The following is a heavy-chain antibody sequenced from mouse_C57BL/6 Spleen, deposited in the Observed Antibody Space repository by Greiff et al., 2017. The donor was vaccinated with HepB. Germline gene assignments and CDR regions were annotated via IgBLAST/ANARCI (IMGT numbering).Heavy chain of an antibody. D-gene: IGHD2-4*01. CDR2: IDPSDSYT. CDR1: GYTFTSYW. CDR3: ARNDYDGYYYAMDY. V-gene: IGHV1-59*01. Sequence: VQLQQPGAELVRPGTSVKLSCKASGYTFTSYWMHWVKQRPGQGLEWIGVIDPSDSYTNYNQKFKGKATLTVDTSSSTPYMQLSSLTSEESAVYYCARNDYDGYYYAMDYWGQGTSVTVSS. J-gene: IGHJ4*01.